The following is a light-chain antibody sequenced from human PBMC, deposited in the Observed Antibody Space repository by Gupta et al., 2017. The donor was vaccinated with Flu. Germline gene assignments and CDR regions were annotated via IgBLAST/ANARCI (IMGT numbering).Light chain of an antibody. CDR2: CAS. J-gene: IGKJ2*01. V-gene: IGKV4-1*01. Sequence: SPGERATISGKSSKNRLGSDNIKSYLAWYQQTPGKAPQLLISCASTRESGVSERLSGSGSGTEFTLTISTLQAEDVAVYFCQQYNTDPNTFGRGTKLEIK. CDR3: QQYNTDPNT. CDR1: KNRLGSDNIKSY.